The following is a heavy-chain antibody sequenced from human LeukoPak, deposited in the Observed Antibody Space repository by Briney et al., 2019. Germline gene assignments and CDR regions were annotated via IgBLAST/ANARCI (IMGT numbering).Heavy chain of an antibody. CDR3: ARDRLLWFGELSD. CDR2: IYSGGST. Sequence: GGSLRLSCAASGFTVSSNYMSWVRQAPGKGLEWVSVIYSGGSTYYADSVKGRFTISRDNSKNTLYLQMNSLRAEDTAVYYCARDRLLWFGELSDWGQGTLVTVSS. D-gene: IGHD3-10*01. V-gene: IGHV3-66*01. J-gene: IGHJ4*02. CDR1: GFTVSSNY.